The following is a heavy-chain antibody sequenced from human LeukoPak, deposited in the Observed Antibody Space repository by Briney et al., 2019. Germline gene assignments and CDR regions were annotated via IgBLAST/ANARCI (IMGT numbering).Heavy chain of an antibody. V-gene: IGHV1-69*01. CDR2: IRPICGTA. D-gene: IGHD2-21*02. CDR1: GRTFSSYT. Sequence: ASVEVSCKASGRTFSSYTIPGVRQARGQGLEWMGGIRPICGTANYAQKFGGRVTITADESTSTAYMELSSLRSEDTAVYYCARVNCGGDCYSDRGAFDIWGQGTMVTVSS. J-gene: IGHJ3*02. CDR3: ARVNCGGDCYSDRGAFDI.